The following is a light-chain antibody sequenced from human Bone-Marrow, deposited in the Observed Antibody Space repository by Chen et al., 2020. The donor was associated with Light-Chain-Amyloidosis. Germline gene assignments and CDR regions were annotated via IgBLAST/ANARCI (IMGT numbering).Light chain of an antibody. V-gene: IGLV2-23*01. CDR3: YTYAGSATFV. J-gene: IGLJ1*01. Sequence: QSALTHPASVSGSPGQSITIPCTGTSSNVGDYSLVSWYQQHPGKAPKLILYEGIQRPSGVSSRFSGSMSGNTASLTISGLQTEDDADYFCYTYAGSATFVFGSATTVTVL. CDR1: SSNVGDYSL. CDR2: EGI.